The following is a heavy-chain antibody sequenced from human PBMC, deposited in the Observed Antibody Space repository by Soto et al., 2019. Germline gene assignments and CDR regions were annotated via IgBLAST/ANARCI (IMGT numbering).Heavy chain of an antibody. V-gene: IGHV1-69*13. CDR3: ARTTMIVVPDLGY. J-gene: IGHJ4*02. Sequence: SVKVSCKASGGTFSSYAISWVRQAPGQGLEWMGGIIPIFGTANYAQKFQGRVTITADESTSTAYMELSSLRSEDTAVYYCARTTMIVVPDLGYWGQGTLVTVSS. CDR2: IIPIFGTA. CDR1: GGTFSSYA. D-gene: IGHD3-22*01.